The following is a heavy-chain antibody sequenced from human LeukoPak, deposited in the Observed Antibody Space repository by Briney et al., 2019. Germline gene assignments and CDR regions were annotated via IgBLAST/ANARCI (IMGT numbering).Heavy chain of an antibody. J-gene: IGHJ4*02. CDR2: ISQSGGT. D-gene: IGHD4-17*01. CDR1: GGSTSSSNW. CDR3: ASRTYGDYGTDF. V-gene: IGHV4-4*02. Sequence: PSGTLSLTCDVSGGSTSSSNWWSCVRQPPGKGLQWIGEISQSGGTRYNPSLRSRVTISVDKSKNQFSLKLYSVTAADTAVYYCASRTYGDYGTDFWGQGTLVTVSS.